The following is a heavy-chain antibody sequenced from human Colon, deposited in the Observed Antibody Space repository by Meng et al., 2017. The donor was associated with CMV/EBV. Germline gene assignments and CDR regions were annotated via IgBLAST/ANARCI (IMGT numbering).Heavy chain of an antibody. CDR3: AREGRTPLTGMDV. CDR2: INTDSTRA. CDR1: GISFERYW. J-gene: IGHJ6*02. Sequence: GGSLRLSGVDSGISFERYWMHWVRQAPGKGLVWVARINTDSTRAWYADSVKGRFTISRANAKNTLYLQMTSLRAEDTAVYYCAREGRTPLTGMDVWGQGTRVTVSS. D-gene: IGHD4/OR15-4a*01. V-gene: IGHV3-74*01.